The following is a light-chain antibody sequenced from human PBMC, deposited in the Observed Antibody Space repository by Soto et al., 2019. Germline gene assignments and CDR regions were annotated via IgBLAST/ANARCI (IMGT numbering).Light chain of an antibody. CDR1: QDIGNF. CDR3: QQLNYYPLT. CDR2: SAS. V-gene: IGKV1-9*01. Sequence: DIQLTQSPSFVSASVGDRVTITCRASQDIGNFLAWYQQKPGKAPKLLIYSASTLQSGVPSRFSGSGSAAEFSLTISSLQPEDFAAYFCQQLNYYPLTFGGGTKVEI. J-gene: IGKJ4*01.